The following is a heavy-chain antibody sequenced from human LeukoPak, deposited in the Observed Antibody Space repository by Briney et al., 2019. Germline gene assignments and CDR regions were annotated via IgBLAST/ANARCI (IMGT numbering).Heavy chain of an antibody. Sequence: GSLRLSCAASGFTFSSYSMNWIRQSPGKGLEWIGEISHSGTTTYNPSLKSRVTISVDTSKNQFSLKLRSVTDADTAVYYCARGLVWHFLLDSRRGVFDIWGQGTTITVSS. CDR2: ISHSGTT. D-gene: IGHD3-16*01. V-gene: IGHV4-34*01. J-gene: IGHJ3*02. CDR1: GFTFSSYS. CDR3: ARGLVWHFLLDSRRGVFDI.